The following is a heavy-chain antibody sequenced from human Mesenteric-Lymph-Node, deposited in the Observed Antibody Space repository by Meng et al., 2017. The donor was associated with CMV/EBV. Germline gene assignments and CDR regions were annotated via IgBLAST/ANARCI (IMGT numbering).Heavy chain of an antibody. D-gene: IGHD3-9*01. V-gene: IGHV4-34*01. CDR1: SFRGYY. CDR3: ARDGRLRYFDWPPGGWFDP. Sequence: SFRGYYWSWIRQPPGKGLEWIGEINHSGSTNYNPSLKSRVTISVDTSKNQFSLKLSSVTAADTAVYYCARDGRLRYFDWPPGGWFDPWGQGTLVTVSS. J-gene: IGHJ5*02. CDR2: INHSGST.